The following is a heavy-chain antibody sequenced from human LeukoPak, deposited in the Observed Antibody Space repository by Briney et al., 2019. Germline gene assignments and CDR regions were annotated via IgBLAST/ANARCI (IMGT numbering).Heavy chain of an antibody. CDR3: ARETYMDV. J-gene: IGHJ6*03. CDR1: GGSISSSSYY. V-gene: IGHV4-61*02. Sequence: SETLSLTCTVSGGSISSSSYYWGWIRQPAGKGLEWIGRFYTSGSTDYNPSLKSRVTISVDKSKNQFSLKLSSVTAADTAIYYCARETYMDVWGKGITVTVSS. CDR2: FYTSGST.